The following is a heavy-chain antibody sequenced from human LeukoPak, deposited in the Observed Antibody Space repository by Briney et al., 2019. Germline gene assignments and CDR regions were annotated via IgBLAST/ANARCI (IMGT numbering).Heavy chain of an antibody. Sequence: GMSLRLSCVASGLNFSNYAMHWVRQAPGKGLEWVAFIRYDGSNKYYADSVKGRFTISRDNSKNTLYLQMNSLRAEDTAVYYCATIVVVPAANWFDPWGQGTLVTVSS. J-gene: IGHJ5*02. CDR1: GLNFSNYA. D-gene: IGHD2-2*01. CDR3: ATIVVVPAANWFDP. V-gene: IGHV3-30*04. CDR2: IRYDGSNK.